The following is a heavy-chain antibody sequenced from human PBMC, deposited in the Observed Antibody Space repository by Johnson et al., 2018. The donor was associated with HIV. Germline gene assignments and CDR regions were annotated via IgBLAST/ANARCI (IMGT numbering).Heavy chain of an antibody. D-gene: IGHD3-16*02. CDR3: AKGSLVGPNDAFDI. J-gene: IGHJ3*02. CDR2: IGTAGDT. Sequence: VQLVESGGGLVQPGGSLRLSCAASGFTFSSYAMSWVRQAPGKGLEWVSAIGTAGDTYYPGSVEGRFTISRETAKNSLYRQMNSLRAEDTALYYCAKGSLVGPNDAFDIWGQGTMVTVSS. CDR1: GFTFSSYA. V-gene: IGHV3-13*01.